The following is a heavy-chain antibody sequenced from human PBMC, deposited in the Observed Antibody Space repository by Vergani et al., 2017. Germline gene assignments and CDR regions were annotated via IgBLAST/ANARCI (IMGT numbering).Heavy chain of an antibody. V-gene: IGHV3-21*01. D-gene: IGHD2-2*02. J-gene: IGHJ4*02. CDR2: ISSSSSYI. Sequence: EVQLVESGGGLVKPGGSLRLSCAASGFTFSSYSMNCVRQAPGKGLEWVSSISSSSSYIYYADSVKGRFTISRDNAKNSLYLQMNSLRAEDTAVYYCARDYCSSTSCYIDYWGQGTLVTVSS. CDR3: ARDYCSSTSCYIDY. CDR1: GFTFSSYS.